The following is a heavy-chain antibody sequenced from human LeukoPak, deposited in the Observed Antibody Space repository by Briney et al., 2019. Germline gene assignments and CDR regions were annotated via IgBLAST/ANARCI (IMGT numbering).Heavy chain of an antibody. V-gene: IGHV1-69*04. D-gene: IGHD3-22*01. J-gene: IGHJ4*02. CDR3: ARWGEDYYDSSGYYHD. CDR2: IIPIFGIA. Sequence: GASVKVSCKASGGTFSSYAISWVRQAPGQGLEWMGRIIPIFGIANYAQKFQGRVTITADKSPSTAYMELSSLRSEDTAVYYCARWGEDYYDSSGYYHDWGQGTLVTVSS. CDR1: GGTFSSYA.